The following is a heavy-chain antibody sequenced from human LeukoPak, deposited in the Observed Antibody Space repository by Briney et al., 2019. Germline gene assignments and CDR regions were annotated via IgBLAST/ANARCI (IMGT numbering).Heavy chain of an antibody. J-gene: IGHJ4*02. CDR2: MNPKSGNT. V-gene: IGHV1-8*01. D-gene: IGHD1-26*01. CDR3: ARVWGAIDY. CDR1: GYTFINYD. Sequence: ASVKVSCKTSGYTFINYDINWVRQATGQGLEWMGWMNPKSGNTGSAQRFQGRVTMTRDTSISTAYMELSSLASEDTAVYYCARVWGAIDYWGQGTLVTVPS.